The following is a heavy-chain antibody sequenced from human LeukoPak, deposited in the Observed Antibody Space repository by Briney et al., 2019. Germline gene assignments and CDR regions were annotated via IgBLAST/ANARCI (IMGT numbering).Heavy chain of an antibody. CDR1: GYSFTTYW. V-gene: IGHV5-51*01. CDR2: IYPGDSDT. CDR3: ARQHGSGSYYSRAIDY. D-gene: IGHD3-10*01. Sequence: PGESLKISCEASGYSFTTYWIGWVRQMPGKGLEWMGIIYPGDSDTRYSPSFQGQVTISADKSINTAYLQWSSLKASDTAMCYCARQHGSGSYYSRAIDYWGQGTLVTVSS. J-gene: IGHJ4*02.